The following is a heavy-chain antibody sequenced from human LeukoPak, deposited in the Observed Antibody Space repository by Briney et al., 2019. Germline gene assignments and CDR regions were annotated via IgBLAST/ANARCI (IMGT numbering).Heavy chain of an antibody. V-gene: IGHV4-34*01. D-gene: IGHD3-10*01. CDR2: INHSGST. Sequence: SSETLSLTCAVYGGSFSGSYWSWIRQPPGKGLEWIGEINHSGSTNYNPSLKSRVTISVDTSKNQFSLKLSSVTAADTAVYYCASDYGSGTYWGQGTLVTVSS. J-gene: IGHJ4*02. CDR3: ASDYGSGTY. CDR1: GGSFSGSY.